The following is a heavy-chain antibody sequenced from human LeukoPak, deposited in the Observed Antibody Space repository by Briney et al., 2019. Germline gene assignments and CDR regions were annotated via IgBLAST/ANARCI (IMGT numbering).Heavy chain of an antibody. CDR2: IYYSGST. V-gene: IGHV4-59*01. Sequence: GSLRLSCAASGFTFSSYSMNWVRQAPGKGLEWIGYIYYSGSTNYNPSLKSRVTISVDTSKNQFSLKLSSVTAADTAVYYCARGAIYDYVWGSYRYPTLDYWGQGTLVTVSS. J-gene: IGHJ4*02. CDR3: ARGAIYDYVWGSYRYPTLDY. D-gene: IGHD3-16*02. CDR1: GFTFSSYS.